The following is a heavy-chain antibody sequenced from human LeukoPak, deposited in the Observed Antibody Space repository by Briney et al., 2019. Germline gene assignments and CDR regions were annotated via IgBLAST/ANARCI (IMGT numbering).Heavy chain of an antibody. CDR1: GGSISSSSYY. CDR2: IYYSGST. V-gene: IGHV4-39*07. J-gene: IGHJ3*02. Sequence: PSETLSLTCTVSGGSISSSSYYWGWIRQPPGKGLEWIGCIYYSGSTYYNPSLKSRVTISVDTSKNQFSLKLSSVTAADTAVYYCARDDYDILTGYLDAFDIWGQGTMVTVSS. D-gene: IGHD3-9*01. CDR3: ARDDYDILTGYLDAFDI.